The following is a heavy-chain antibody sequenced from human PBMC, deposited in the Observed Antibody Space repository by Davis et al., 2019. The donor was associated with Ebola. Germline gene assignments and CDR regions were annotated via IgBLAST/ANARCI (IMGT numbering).Heavy chain of an antibody. J-gene: IGHJ6*02. D-gene: IGHD3-3*01. Sequence: SETLSLTCTVSGGSISSGGYYWGWIRQPPGKGLEWIGSIYYSGSTYYNPSLKSRVTISVDTSKNQFSLKLSSVTAADTAVYYCARHTYYDFWSGFYYYYGMDVWGQGTTVTVSS. V-gene: IGHV4-39*01. CDR3: ARHTYYDFWSGFYYYYGMDV. CDR1: GGSISSGGYY. CDR2: IYYSGST.